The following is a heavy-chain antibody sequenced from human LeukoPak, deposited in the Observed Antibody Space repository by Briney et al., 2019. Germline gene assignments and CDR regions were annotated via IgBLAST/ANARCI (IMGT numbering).Heavy chain of an antibody. V-gene: IGHV3-23*01. Sequence: PGGSLRLSCAASGFTFSSYAMSWVRQAPGKGLEWVSAISGSGGSTYYADPVKGRFTISRDNSKNTLYLQMNSLGAEDTAVYYCAPDFYAAAGTVFDYWGQGTLVTVSS. J-gene: IGHJ4*02. D-gene: IGHD6-13*01. CDR2: ISGSGGST. CDR1: GFTFSSYA. CDR3: APDFYAAAGTVFDY.